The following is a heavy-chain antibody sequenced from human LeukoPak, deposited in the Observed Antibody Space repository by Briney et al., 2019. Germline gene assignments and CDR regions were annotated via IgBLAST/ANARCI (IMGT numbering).Heavy chain of an antibody. D-gene: IGHD4-17*01. CDR3: AKDIAYGDYPDAFDI. V-gene: IGHV3-9*01. Sequence: GGSLRLSCAASGFIFDDYAMHWVRQAPGKGLEWVSGISWNSGSIGYADSVKGRFTISRDNAKNSLYLQMNSLRAEDTALYYCAKDIAYGDYPDAFDIWGQGTMVTVSS. J-gene: IGHJ3*02. CDR2: ISWNSGSI. CDR1: GFIFDDYA.